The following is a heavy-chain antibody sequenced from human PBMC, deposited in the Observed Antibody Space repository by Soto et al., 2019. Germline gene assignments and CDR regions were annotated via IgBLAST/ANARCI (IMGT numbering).Heavy chain of an antibody. Sequence: EVQLGESGGGLVRPGGSLRLSCAVSGFTFSAYWMHWVRQTPGKGLVWVSRINPDGTKTNYADSVEGRFTISRDNAKSTLYLQMNSLSAEDTAIYFCSSDTFGLRDTWGQGTLVTVSS. J-gene: IGHJ5*02. CDR2: INPDGTKT. CDR3: SSDTFGLRDT. CDR1: GFTFSAYW. D-gene: IGHD3-3*01. V-gene: IGHV3-74*01.